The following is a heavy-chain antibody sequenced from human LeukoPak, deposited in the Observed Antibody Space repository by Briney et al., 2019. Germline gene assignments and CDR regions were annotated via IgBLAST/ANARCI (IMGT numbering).Heavy chain of an antibody. CDR3: ARIGYSSSSFDY. Sequence: PGGSLRLSCAVSGFTFSSYWMSWVRQAPGKGLEWVANIKQDGSDKDYVESLKGRFVISRDNAEKSVYLQMNSLRVEDTAVYYCARIGYSSSSFDYWGQGTLVTVSS. CDR1: GFTFSSYW. V-gene: IGHV3-7*01. CDR2: IKQDGSDK. D-gene: IGHD6-6*01. J-gene: IGHJ4*02.